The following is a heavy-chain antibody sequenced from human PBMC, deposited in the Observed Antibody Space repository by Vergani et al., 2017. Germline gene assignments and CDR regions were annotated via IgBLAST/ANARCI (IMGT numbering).Heavy chain of an antibody. J-gene: IGHJ5*02. Sequence: QVQLQQWGAGLLKPSETLSLTCAVYGGSFSGYYWSWIRQPPGKGLEWIGEINHSGSTNYNPSLKSRVTISVDTSKNQFSLKLSSVTAADTAVYYCARSGYQLGRRRGSWFDPWGQGTLVTVSS. CDR3: ARSGYQLGRRRGSWFDP. V-gene: IGHV4-34*01. D-gene: IGHD2-2*01. CDR1: GGSFSGYY. CDR2: INHSGST.